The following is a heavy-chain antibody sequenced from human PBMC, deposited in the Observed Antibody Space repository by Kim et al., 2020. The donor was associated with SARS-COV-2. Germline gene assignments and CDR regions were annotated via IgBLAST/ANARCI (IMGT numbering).Heavy chain of an antibody. CDR2: IKQDGSEK. CDR3: AREKWDCSSTSCYYWYYGMDV. Sequence: GALRLSCAASGFTFSSYWMSWVRQAPGKGLEWVANIKQDGSEKYYVDSVKGRFTISRDNAKNSLYLQMNSLRAEDTAVYYCAREKWDCSSTSCYYWYYGMDVWGQGTTVTVSS. J-gene: IGHJ6*02. CDR1: GFTFSSYW. V-gene: IGHV3-7*03. D-gene: IGHD2-2*01.